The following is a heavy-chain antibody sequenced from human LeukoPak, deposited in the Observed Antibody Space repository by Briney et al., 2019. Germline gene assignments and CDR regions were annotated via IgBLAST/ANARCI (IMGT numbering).Heavy chain of an antibody. D-gene: IGHD2-15*01. CDR1: GITFCRSW. V-gene: IGHV3-7*01. Sequence: GGSLRLSCAASGITFCRSWKSWVRQAPGKGLEWVAFIKEDGGEIFYVDSVKGRFTISRDNAENFLYLQMNSLRAEDTAVYYCARDRGGRSGLDDWGQGTLVIVSS. CDR3: ARDRGGRSGLDD. J-gene: IGHJ4*02. CDR2: IKEDGGEI.